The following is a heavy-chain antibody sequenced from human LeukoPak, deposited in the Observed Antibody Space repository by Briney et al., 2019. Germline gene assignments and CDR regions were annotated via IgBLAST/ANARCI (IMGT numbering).Heavy chain of an antibody. Sequence: PGGSLRLSCVASGFTLRSYGMNWVRQPPGKGLEWVSYISTTSYYIYYADSVKGRFTISRDDARNSLYLQMNSLRAEGTAVYYCARDASGSSTGLIDSWGQGTLVTVSS. J-gene: IGHJ4*02. CDR2: ISTTSYYI. V-gene: IGHV3-21*01. CDR1: GFTLRSYG. CDR3: ARDASGSSTGLIDS. D-gene: IGHD1-26*01.